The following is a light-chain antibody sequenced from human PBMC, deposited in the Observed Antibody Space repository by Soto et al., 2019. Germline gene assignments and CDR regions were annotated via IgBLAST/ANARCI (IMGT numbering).Light chain of an antibody. Sequence: DIQMTQSPSTLSASVGDRVTITCRVSQSISIWLAWYQQKPGKAPNLLISKASSLESGVPSRFIGSGSGTEFTLTISSLQPDDFATYYCQQYNNYPWTFGQGTKVDIK. V-gene: IGKV1-5*03. CDR2: KAS. CDR3: QQYNNYPWT. CDR1: QSISIW. J-gene: IGKJ1*01.